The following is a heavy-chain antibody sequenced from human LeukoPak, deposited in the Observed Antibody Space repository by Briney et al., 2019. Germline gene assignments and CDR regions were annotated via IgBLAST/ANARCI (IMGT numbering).Heavy chain of an antibody. V-gene: IGHV3-11*05. CDR3: AGDGAAYYYDSSNWFDP. J-gene: IGHJ5*02. Sequence: PGGSLRRSGAASGFTFSDYYMSWIRQAPGKGLEWVSYISSSSSYTNYADSVKGRFTISRDNAKNSLYLQMNSLRAEDTAVYYCAGDGAAYYYDSSNWFDPWGQGTLVTVSS. CDR2: ISSSSSYT. D-gene: IGHD3-22*01. CDR1: GFTFSDYY.